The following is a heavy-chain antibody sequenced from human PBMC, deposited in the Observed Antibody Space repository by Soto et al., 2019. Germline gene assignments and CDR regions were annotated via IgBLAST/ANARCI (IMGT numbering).Heavy chain of an antibody. D-gene: IGHD2-2*01. CDR3: AKDSQSVSVSAARVYGMDV. CDR1: GFTFSLYA. J-gene: IGHJ6*02. Sequence: VGSLRLSCAGSGFTFSLYAMTWVRQAPGKGLEWVSTLSDSGGHTYYADSVKGRFTISRDNPKNTLYLQMNSLRAEDTAVYYCAKDSQSVSVSAARVYGMDVWGQGTTVTVSS. V-gene: IGHV3-23*01. CDR2: LSDSGGHT.